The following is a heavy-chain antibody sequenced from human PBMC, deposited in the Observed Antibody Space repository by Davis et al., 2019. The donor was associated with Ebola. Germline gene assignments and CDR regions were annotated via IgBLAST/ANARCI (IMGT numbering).Heavy chain of an antibody. D-gene: IGHD3-22*01. Sequence: SETLSLTCTVSGDSISSADYSWSWIRQPPGKGLEWIGYIYYSGSTNYNPSLKSRVTISVDTSKNQFSLKLSSVTAADTAVYYCARESYYYDSSGYHRGAFDIWGQGTMVTVSS. J-gene: IGHJ3*02. CDR2: IYYSGST. V-gene: IGHV4-61*08. CDR3: ARESYYYDSSGYHRGAFDI. CDR1: GDSISSADYS.